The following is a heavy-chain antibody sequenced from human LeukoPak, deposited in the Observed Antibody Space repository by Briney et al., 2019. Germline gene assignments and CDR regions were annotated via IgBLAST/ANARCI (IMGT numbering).Heavy chain of an antibody. J-gene: IGHJ5*02. D-gene: IGHD2-2*01. CDR3: ARAIIVVVPAAISWFDP. CDR2: ISPNSGGT. Sequence: ASVKVSCKASGYTFTGYYMHWVRQAPGQGLEWMGWISPNSGGTNYAQKFQGRVTMTRDTSISTAYMELSRLRSDDTAVYYCARAIIVVVPAAISWFDPWGQGTLVTVSS. CDR1: GYTFTGYY. V-gene: IGHV1-2*02.